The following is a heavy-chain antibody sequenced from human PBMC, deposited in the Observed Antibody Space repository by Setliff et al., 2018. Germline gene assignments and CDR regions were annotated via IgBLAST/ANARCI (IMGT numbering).Heavy chain of an antibody. Sequence: GASVKVSCKASGGTFSSYAISWVRQAPGQGLEWMGGIIPILGIANYAQKFQGRVTITADKSTSTAYMELTSLRSEDTALYYCTRDPPSRSDDAFDMWGPGTMVTVSS. D-gene: IGHD3-10*01. CDR1: GGTFSSYA. V-gene: IGHV1-69*10. CDR2: IIPILGIA. CDR3: TRDPPSRSDDAFDM. J-gene: IGHJ3*02.